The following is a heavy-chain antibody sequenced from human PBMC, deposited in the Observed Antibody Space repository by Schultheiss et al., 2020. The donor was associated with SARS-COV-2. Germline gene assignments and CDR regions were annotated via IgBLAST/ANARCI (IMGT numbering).Heavy chain of an antibody. CDR1: GFTFSTYN. Sequence: GGSLRLSCSASGFTFSTYNMNWVRQAPGKGLEWVSYISTGSWTIYYADSVKGRFTISRDNAKNSLYLQMKTLRAEDTAVYYCASMLAKAAAGKPDGFDPWGQGTLVTVSS. CDR3: ASMLAKAAAGKPDGFDP. CDR2: ISTGSWTI. D-gene: IGHD6-13*01. V-gene: IGHV3-48*04. J-gene: IGHJ5*02.